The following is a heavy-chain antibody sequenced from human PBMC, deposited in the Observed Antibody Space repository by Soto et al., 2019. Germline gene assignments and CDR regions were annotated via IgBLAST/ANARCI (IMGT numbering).Heavy chain of an antibody. J-gene: IGHJ3*02. CDR3: AKSTSYEDAVDI. D-gene: IGHD2-2*01. V-gene: IGHV3-30*18. Sequence: GGSLRLSCAASGFTFSSYGMHWVRQAPGKGLEWVAVISYDGSNKYYADSVKGRFTISRDNSKNTLYLQMNSLRAEDTAVYYCAKSTSYEDAVDIWGQGTMVTVSS. CDR1: GFTFSSYG. CDR2: ISYDGSNK.